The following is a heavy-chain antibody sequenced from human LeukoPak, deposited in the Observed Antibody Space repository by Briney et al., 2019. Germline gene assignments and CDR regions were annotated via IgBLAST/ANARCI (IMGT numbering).Heavy chain of an antibody. CDR1: GFTFSSYG. V-gene: IGHV3-30*03. CDR2: ISNDGSRK. Sequence: GRSLRLSCAGSGFTFSSYGIHWVRQAPGKGLEWVAIISNDGSRKYYAHSVEGRFTISRDNSKNTLYLQMDSLRAEDTAVYYCARDRAWNYFDYWGQGTLVTVSS. CDR3: ARDRAWNYFDY. D-gene: IGHD3-3*01. J-gene: IGHJ4*02.